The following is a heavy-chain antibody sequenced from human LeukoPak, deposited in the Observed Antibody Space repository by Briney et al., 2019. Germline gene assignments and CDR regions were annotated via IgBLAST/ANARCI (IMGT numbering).Heavy chain of an antibody. D-gene: IGHD4-23*01. CDR1: SYTINSGYY. CDR3: ARSTLVTPVDY. Sequence: SETLSLTCSVSSYTINSGYYWGWIRPPPGKGLEWIGSIHHGGSTYYNPSLKSRVTISVDTSKNQFSLKLSSVTAADTGLYFCARSTLVTPVDYWGQGTLVTVSS. CDR2: IHHGGST. V-gene: IGHV4-38-2*02. J-gene: IGHJ4*02.